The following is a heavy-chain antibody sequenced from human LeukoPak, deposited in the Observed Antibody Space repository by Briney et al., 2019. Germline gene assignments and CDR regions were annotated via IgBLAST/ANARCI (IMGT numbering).Heavy chain of an antibody. CDR2: ISGSGGST. Sequence: GGSLRLSCAASGFTFSSYAMSWARQAPGKGLEWVSAISGSGGSTYYADSVKGRFTISRDNSKNTLYLQMNSLRVEDTAVYYCARVPYRTGGYYYYYMDVWGKGTTVTVSS. CDR1: GFTFSSYA. V-gene: IGHV3-23*01. CDR3: ARVPYRTGGYYYYYMDV. J-gene: IGHJ6*03. D-gene: IGHD1-14*01.